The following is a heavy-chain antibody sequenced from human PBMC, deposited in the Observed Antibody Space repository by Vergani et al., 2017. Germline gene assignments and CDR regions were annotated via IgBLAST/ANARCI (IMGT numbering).Heavy chain of an antibody. CDR3: TRSECSGTTCYGHYFDL. D-gene: IGHD2-15*01. CDR1: GFTFSNAW. Sequence: EVQLVESGGGLVKPGGSLRLSCAASGFTFSNAWMSWVRQAPGKGLEWVSVIKSDGRTSYAESVRGRFTISRDTSRNAVYLQMNILRVEDTGVYYCTRSECSGTTCYGHYFDLWGHGILVTVSS. V-gene: IGHV3-66*02. CDR2: IKSDGRT. J-gene: IGHJ4*01.